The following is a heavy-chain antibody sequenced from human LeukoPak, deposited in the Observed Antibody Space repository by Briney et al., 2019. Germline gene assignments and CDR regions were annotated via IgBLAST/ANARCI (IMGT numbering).Heavy chain of an antibody. J-gene: IGHJ5*02. Sequence: GESLKISCKGSGYSFTSYWIGWVRQMPGKGLEWMGIIYPGDSDTRYSPSFQGQVTISADKSISTAYLQWSSLKASDTAMYYCARIRGDPHDGCWFDPWGQGTLVTVSS. CDR2: IYPGDSDT. D-gene: IGHD3-10*01. CDR1: GYSFTSYW. V-gene: IGHV5-51*01. CDR3: ARIRGDPHDGCWFDP.